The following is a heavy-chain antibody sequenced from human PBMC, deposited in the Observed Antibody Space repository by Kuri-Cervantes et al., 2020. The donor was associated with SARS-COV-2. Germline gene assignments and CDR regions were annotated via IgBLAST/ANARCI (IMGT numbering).Heavy chain of an antibody. CDR2: ISSNGGST. J-gene: IGHJ6*02. V-gene: IGHV3-64D*08. D-gene: IGHD6-6*01. CDR3: VNRLHSSSWAWLEGVNYGMDV. CDR1: GFTFSSYA. Sequence: GGSLRLSCSASGFTFSSYAMHWVRQAPGKGLEYVSAISSNGGSTYYADSVKGRFTISRDNSKNTLYLQMSSLRAEDTAVYYCVNRLHSSSWAWLEGVNYGMDVWGQGTTVTVSS.